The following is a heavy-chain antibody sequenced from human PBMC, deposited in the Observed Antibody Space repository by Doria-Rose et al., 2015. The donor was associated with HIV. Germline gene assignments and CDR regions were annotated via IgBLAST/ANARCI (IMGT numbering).Heavy chain of an antibody. V-gene: IGHV3-7*05. CDR1: GFTFSSYW. D-gene: IGHD6-6*01. Sequence: VQLVQSGGGLVQPGGSLTLSCGASGFTFSSYWMNWVRQAPGKGLEWVANIKQDGSEKYYADSMKGRFTISRDNAKKLLYLQMNSLRAEDTAVYYCARDRWAMYSRSGPIDYWGQGTLVTVFS. J-gene: IGHJ4*02. CDR3: ARDRWAMYSRSGPIDY. CDR2: IKQDGSEK.